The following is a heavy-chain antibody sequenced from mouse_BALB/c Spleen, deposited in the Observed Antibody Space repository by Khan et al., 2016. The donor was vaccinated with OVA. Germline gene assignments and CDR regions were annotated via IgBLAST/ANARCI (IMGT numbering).Heavy chain of an antibody. CDR1: GYTFTDYE. D-gene: IGHD2-3*01. J-gene: IGHJ4*01. Sequence: VQLQESGADLVRPGASVTLSCKASGYTFTDYEMHWVKQTPVHGLEWIGAIDPETGGTAYNQKFKGKATLTADKSSSTAYMELRSLTSEDSAVYYCPIAIYDGYWGYAMDYWGQGTSVTVSS. CDR2: IDPETGGT. CDR3: PIAIYDGYWGYAMDY. V-gene: IGHV1-15*01.